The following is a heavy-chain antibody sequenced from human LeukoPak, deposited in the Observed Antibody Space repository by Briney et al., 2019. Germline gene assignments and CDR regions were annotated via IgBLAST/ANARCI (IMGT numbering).Heavy chain of an antibody. CDR3: ARSLGFDY. J-gene: IGHJ4*02. CDR1: GLTVSSSY. V-gene: IGHV3-53*01. Sequence: GGSLRLSSAAPGLTVSSSYIRWVRQAPGKGLEWVSIIYNDGSTYYADSMKGRFTISRDNSKNTLYLQVNSLRAEDTAMYYCARSLGFDYWGQGTLVTVSS. CDR2: IYNDGST. D-gene: IGHD3-16*01.